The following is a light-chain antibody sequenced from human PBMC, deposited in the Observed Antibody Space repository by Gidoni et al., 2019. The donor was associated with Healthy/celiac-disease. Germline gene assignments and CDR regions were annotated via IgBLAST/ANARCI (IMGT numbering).Light chain of an antibody. CDR3: CSYAGSSSMWYV. J-gene: IGLJ2*01. CDR2: EGS. CDR1: SSDVGSYNL. V-gene: IGLV2-23*01. Sequence: QSALTQPASVSGSPGQSITISCTGTSSDVGSYNLVSWYQQHPGKAPKLMIYEGSKRPSGVSNRFSGSKSGNTASLTISGLQAEDEADYYCCSYAGSSSMWYVFGGGTKLTVL.